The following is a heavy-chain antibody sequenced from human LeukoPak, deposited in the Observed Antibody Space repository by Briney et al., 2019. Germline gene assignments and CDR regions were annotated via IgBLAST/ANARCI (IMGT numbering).Heavy chain of an antibody. V-gene: IGHV4-34*01. D-gene: IGHD3-16*02. Sequence: SETPSLTCAVYGGSFSGYYWSWIRQPPGKGLEWIGEINHSGSTNYNPSLKSRVTISVDTSKNQFSLKLSSVTAADTAVYYCARHLYDYVWGNYRSLHLDYWGQGTLVTVSS. J-gene: IGHJ4*02. CDR1: GGSFSGYY. CDR3: ARHLYDYVWGNYRSLHLDY. CDR2: INHSGST.